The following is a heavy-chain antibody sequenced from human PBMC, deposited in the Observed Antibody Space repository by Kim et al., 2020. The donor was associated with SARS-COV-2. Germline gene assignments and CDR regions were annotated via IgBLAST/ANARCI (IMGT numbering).Heavy chain of an antibody. V-gene: IGHV3-33*06. CDR2: IWYDGSNK. Sequence: GGSLRLSCAASGFTFSSYGMHWVRQAPSKGLEWVAVIWYDGSNKYYADSVKGRFTISRDNSKNTLYLQMNSLRAEDTAVYYCAKEASGAYIDYWGQGTLV. J-gene: IGHJ4*02. CDR3: AKEASGAYIDY. CDR1: GFTFSSYG. D-gene: IGHD3-16*01.